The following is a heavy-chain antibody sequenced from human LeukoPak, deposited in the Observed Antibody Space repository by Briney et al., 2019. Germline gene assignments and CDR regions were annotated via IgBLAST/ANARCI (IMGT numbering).Heavy chain of an antibody. D-gene: IGHD3-3*01. V-gene: IGHV4-61*02. CDR2: IYTSGST. CDR3: ARVGYDFWSGYLDAFDI. CDR1: GGSISSGSFY. Sequence: SETLSLTCTVSGGSISSGSFYWSWIRQPAGKGLEWIGRIYTSGSTNYNPSLKSRVTISVDTSKNQFSLKLSSVTAADTAVYYCARVGYDFWSGYLDAFDIWGQGTMVTVSS. J-gene: IGHJ3*02.